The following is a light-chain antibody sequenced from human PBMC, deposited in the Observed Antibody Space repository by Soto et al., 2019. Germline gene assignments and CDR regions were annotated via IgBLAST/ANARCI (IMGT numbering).Light chain of an antibody. V-gene: IGKV1-39*01. J-gene: IGKJ2*01. CDR1: HSISPY. Sequence: DIQMTQSPSSLSASVGDKVTITCRASHSISPYLNWYQHKPGKAPKLLIYDASALQSGVPSRFSGSGSVRDFTLNITRLQPEDFATYYCQQTYISSATMFGQGTRVEIK. CDR3: QQTYISSATM. CDR2: DAS.